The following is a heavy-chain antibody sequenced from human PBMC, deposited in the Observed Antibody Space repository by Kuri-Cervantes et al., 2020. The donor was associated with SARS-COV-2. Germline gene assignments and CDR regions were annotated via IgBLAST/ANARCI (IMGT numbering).Heavy chain of an antibody. CDR3: ARDRSFTPDY. J-gene: IGHJ4*02. D-gene: IGHD3-10*01. CDR1: GFTFSSYW. Sequence: GESLKISCAASGFTFSSYWMSWVRQAPGKGLEWVSNIKQDGSEKYYVDSVKGRFTISRDNAKNSLYLQMNSLRAEDTAVYYCARDRSFTPDYWGQGTLVTVSS. CDR2: IKQDGSEK. V-gene: IGHV3-7*01.